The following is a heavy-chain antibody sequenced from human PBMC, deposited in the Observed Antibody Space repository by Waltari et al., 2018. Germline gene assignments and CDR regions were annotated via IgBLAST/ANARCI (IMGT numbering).Heavy chain of an antibody. CDR1: GYTFTSYA. J-gene: IGHJ3*02. Sequence: QVQLVQSGAEVKKPGASVKVSCKASGYTFTSYALHWMRQAPGQRLEWMGWINAGNGNTKYSQKFQGRVTITRDTSASTAYMELSSLRSEDTAVYYCASRDRSAVAVPGAFDIWGQGTMVTVSS. CDR3: ASRDRSAVAVPGAFDI. D-gene: IGHD6-19*01. V-gene: IGHV1-3*01. CDR2: INAGNGNT.